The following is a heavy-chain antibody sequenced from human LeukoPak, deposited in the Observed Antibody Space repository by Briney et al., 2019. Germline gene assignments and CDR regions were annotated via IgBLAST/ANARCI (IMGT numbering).Heavy chain of an antibody. CDR2: ISGSGDYT. CDR3: AKLTPN. Sequence: GGSLRLSCAASEFTFISSAMTWVRQAPGKGLEWVSSISGSGDYTYYADSVKGRFTISRDNSKNTLYLQMTSLRAEDTAIYYCAKLTPNWGQGTMVTISS. J-gene: IGHJ3*01. CDR1: EFTFISSA. D-gene: IGHD1-14*01. V-gene: IGHV3-23*01.